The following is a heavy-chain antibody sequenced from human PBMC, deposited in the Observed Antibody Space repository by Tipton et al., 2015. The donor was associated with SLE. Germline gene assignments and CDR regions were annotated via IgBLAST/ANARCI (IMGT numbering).Heavy chain of an antibody. CDR2: IYHNGST. Sequence: SLTCAVSGGSINIKNWWAWVRQPPGKGLEWIGEIYHNGSTNCNPSLKSRVTMSIDKSKKQFSLKMRSVTAADTAVYYCARRPDAFDCWGQGTMVTVSS. D-gene: IGHD6-6*01. V-gene: IGHV4-4*02. J-gene: IGHJ3*01. CDR3: ARRPDAFDC. CDR1: GGSINIKNW.